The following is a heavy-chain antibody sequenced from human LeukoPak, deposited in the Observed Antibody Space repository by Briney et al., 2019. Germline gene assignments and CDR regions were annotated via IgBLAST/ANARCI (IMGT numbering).Heavy chain of an antibody. CDR2: IFPSDSDT. D-gene: IGHD6-13*01. CDR3: ARRGPGYSSSWYEFDP. V-gene: IGHV5-51*01. CDR1: GYAFPSYW. Sequence: GESLKISCHGPGYAFPSYWIGWVRQMPGKGLEWMGHIFPSDSDTRYSPSFRGQVTISADESTSTAYLQWSSLKASDTAMYYCARRGPGYSSSWYEFDPWGQGTLVTVSS. J-gene: IGHJ5*02.